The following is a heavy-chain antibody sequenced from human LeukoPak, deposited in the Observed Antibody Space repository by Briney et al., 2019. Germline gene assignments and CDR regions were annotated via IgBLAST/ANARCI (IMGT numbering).Heavy chain of an antibody. J-gene: IGHJ4*02. V-gene: IGHV1-2*06. CDR3: ARRAISGSYYLYYFDY. CDR2: INPNSGGT. CDR1: GYTFTGYY. D-gene: IGHD3-10*01. Sequence: ASVNVSCKASGYTFTGYYTHWVRQAPGQGLEWMGRINPNSGGTNYAQKFQGRVTMTRDTSISTAYMELSRLRSDDTAVYYCARRAISGSYYLYYFDYWGQGTLVTVSS.